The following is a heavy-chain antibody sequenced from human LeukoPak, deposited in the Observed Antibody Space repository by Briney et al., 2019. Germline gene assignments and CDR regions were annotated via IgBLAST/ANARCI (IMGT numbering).Heavy chain of an antibody. Sequence: PSETLSLTCTVSGGSISSYYWSWIRQPPGKGLEWIGYIYYSGSTDYNPSLKSRVTISVDTSKNQFSLKLSSVTAADTAVYYCARIEDYGGNSVNYWGQGTLVTVSS. V-gene: IGHV4-59*01. CDR1: GGSISSYY. D-gene: IGHD4-23*01. CDR3: ARIEDYGGNSVNY. CDR2: IYYSGST. J-gene: IGHJ4*02.